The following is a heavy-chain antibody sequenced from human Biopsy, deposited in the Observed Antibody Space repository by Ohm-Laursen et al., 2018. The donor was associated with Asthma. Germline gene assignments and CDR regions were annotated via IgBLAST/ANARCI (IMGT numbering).Heavy chain of an antibody. D-gene: IGHD4-17*01. J-gene: IGHJ4*02. CDR1: GGTFSNFA. CDR2: HDHEEGGT. CDR3: ASDFPKDYVRYNFQF. Sequence: ASVKVSCKAPGGTFSNFAISWVRQAPGQGLEWMGGHDHEEGGTVNARRFQGRVTMTEDTSTDTAYMELSSLSSDDTAAYYCASDFPKDYVRYNFQFWGQGTLVTVSP. V-gene: IGHV1-24*01.